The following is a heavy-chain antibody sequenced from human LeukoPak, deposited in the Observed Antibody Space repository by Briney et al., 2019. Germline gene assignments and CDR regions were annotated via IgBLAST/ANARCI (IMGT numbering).Heavy chain of an antibody. CDR3: ARVISGLLWFGELSPHHYFDY. V-gene: IGHV4-34*01. J-gene: IGHJ4*02. Sequence: SETLSLTCAVYGGSFSGYYWSWIRQPPGKGPEWIGEINHSGSTNYNPSLKSRVTISVDTSKNQFSLTLSSVTAADTAVYYCARVISGLLWFGELSPHHYFDYWGQGTLVTVSS. CDR2: INHSGST. D-gene: IGHD3-10*01. CDR1: GGSFSGYY.